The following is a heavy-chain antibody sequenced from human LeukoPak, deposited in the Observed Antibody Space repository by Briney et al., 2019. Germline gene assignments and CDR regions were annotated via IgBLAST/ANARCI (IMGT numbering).Heavy chain of an antibody. Sequence: ASVKVSCKASGYTFTGYYTHWVRQAPGQGLEWMGWIHPNSGGTNFAQKFQGRVTMTRDSSISTAYMEVSSLRSDDTAVYYCARAPAGGPLRFFDYWGQGTLVTVSS. CDR3: ARAPAGGPLRFFDY. J-gene: IGHJ4*02. CDR1: GYTFTGYY. CDR2: IHPNSGGT. D-gene: IGHD3-3*01. V-gene: IGHV1-2*02.